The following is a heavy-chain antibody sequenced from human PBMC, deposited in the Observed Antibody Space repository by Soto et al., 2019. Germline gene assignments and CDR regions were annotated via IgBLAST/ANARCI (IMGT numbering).Heavy chain of an antibody. Sequence: QVQLVQSGAEVKKPGSSVKVSCTASGGTFSSYTISWVRQAPGQGLEWMGRIIPILGIANYAQKFQGRVTITADKSTSTAYMELSSLRSEDTAVYYCAREIPDCSGGSCYSGAFDIWGQGTMVTVSS. D-gene: IGHD2-15*01. CDR1: GGTFSSYT. J-gene: IGHJ3*02. CDR3: AREIPDCSGGSCYSGAFDI. V-gene: IGHV1-69*08. CDR2: IIPILGIA.